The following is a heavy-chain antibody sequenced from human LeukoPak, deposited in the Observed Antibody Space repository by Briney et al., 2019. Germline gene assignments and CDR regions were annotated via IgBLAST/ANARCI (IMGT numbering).Heavy chain of an antibody. J-gene: IGHJ6*02. D-gene: IGHD2-2*01. Sequence: ASVKVSCKASGYTFTSYGISWVRQAPGQGLEWMGWINAGNGNTKYSQKFQGRVTITRDTSASTAYMELSSLRSEDTAVYYCARTPQLPYYYYGMDVWGQGTTVTVSS. CDR1: GYTFTSYG. V-gene: IGHV1-3*01. CDR3: ARTPQLPYYYYGMDV. CDR2: INAGNGNT.